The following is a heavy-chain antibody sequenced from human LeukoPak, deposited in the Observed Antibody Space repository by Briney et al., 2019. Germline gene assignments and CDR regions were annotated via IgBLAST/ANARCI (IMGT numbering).Heavy chain of an antibody. D-gene: IGHD5-18*01. Sequence: ASVKVSCTASGYTFTGYYMHWVRQAPGQGLEWMGWINPNSGGTNYAQKFQGRVTMTRDTSISTAYMELSSLRSDDTAVYYCARDRGRLDTAMVSWFDPWGQGTLVTVSS. CDR1: GYTFTGYY. CDR3: ARDRGRLDTAMVSWFDP. J-gene: IGHJ5*02. CDR2: INPNSGGT. V-gene: IGHV1-2*02.